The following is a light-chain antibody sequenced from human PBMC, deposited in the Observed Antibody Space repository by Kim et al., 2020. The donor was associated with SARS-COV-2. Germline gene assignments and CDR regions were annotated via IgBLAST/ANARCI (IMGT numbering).Light chain of an antibody. Sequence: PGETATFSCRASESVDSSKLAWYQQNPGQAPRLLIFGASSRATGIPDRFSGSGSGTDFTLTISRLEPEDFAVYYCQQFGGSPPITFGQGTRLEIK. J-gene: IGKJ5*01. CDR1: ESVDSSK. CDR3: QQFGGSPPIT. V-gene: IGKV3-20*01. CDR2: GAS.